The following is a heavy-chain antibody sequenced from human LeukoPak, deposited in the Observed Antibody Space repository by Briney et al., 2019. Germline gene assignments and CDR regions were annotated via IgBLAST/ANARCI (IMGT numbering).Heavy chain of an antibody. CDR1: GFTFSNYA. Sequence: GGSLRLSCAASGFTFSNYAMSWVRQAPGKGLKWGSTINNNGADTYYADSVKGRFTISRDNSYNTVSLQMNSLRDEDTGVYYCAKGFRTGVGPYVGYHYYMDVWGKGATVTVSS. D-gene: IGHD1-26*01. CDR3: AKGFRTGVGPYVGYHYYMDV. CDR2: INNNGADT. J-gene: IGHJ6*03. V-gene: IGHV3-23*01.